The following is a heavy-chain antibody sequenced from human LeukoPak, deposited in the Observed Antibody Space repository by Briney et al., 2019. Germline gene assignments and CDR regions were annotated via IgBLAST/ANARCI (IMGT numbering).Heavy chain of an antibody. J-gene: IGHJ5*02. V-gene: IGHV3-11*04. CDR2: ISSSGSTI. D-gene: IGHD2-2*01. Sequence: GGSLRLSCAASGFTFSDYYMSWIRLAPGKGLEWVSYISSSGSTIYYADSVKGRFTISRDNSKNTLYLQMNSLRAEDTAVYYCARMMYPNWFDPWGQGTLVTVSS. CDR3: ARMMYPNWFDP. CDR1: GFTFSDYY.